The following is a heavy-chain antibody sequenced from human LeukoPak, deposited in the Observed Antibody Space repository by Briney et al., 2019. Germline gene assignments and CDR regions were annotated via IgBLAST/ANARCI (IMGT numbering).Heavy chain of an antibody. V-gene: IGHV3-23*01. CDR1: GFTFSSYA. CDR3: AKAFDYDFWSGSSTGGDY. D-gene: IGHD3-3*01. Sequence: GGSLRLSCAAPGFTFSSYAMSWVRQAPGKGLEWVSAISGSGGSTYYADSVKGRFTISRDNSKNTLYLQMNSLRAEDTAVYYCAKAFDYDFWSGSSTGGDYWGQGTLVTVSS. J-gene: IGHJ4*02. CDR2: ISGSGGST.